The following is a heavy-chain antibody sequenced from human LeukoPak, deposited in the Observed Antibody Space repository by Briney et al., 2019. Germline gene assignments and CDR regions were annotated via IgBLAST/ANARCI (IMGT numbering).Heavy chain of an antibody. CDR2: ISGSGGST. Sequence: GGSLRLSCAASGFTFSSYGMSWVRQAPGKGLEWVSAISGSGGSTYYADSVKGRFTIFRDNSKNTLYLQMNSLRAEDTAVYYCAKFPRYDSSGYRLDYWGQGTLVTVSS. D-gene: IGHD3-22*01. CDR3: AKFPRYDSSGYRLDY. J-gene: IGHJ4*02. CDR1: GFTFSSYG. V-gene: IGHV3-23*01.